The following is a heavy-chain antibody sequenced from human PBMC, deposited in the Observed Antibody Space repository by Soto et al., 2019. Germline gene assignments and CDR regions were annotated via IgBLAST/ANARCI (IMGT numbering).Heavy chain of an antibody. CDR1: GDSFTSYW. V-gene: IGHV5-51*01. J-gene: IGHJ5*02. CDR3: ARSIVGALDWFDP. D-gene: IGHD1-26*01. CDR2: IYPGDSDT. Sequence: PGESLKIYCNGSGDSFTSYWISWESQVPGKGLEWMGIIYPGDSDTRYSPSFQGQVTISADKSISIAYLQWSSLKASDTAMYYCARSIVGALDWFDPWGQGTLVTVSS.